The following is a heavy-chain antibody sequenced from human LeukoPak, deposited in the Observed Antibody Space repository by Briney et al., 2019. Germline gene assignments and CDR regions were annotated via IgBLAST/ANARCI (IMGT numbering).Heavy chain of an antibody. J-gene: IGHJ4*02. D-gene: IGHD7-27*01. CDR3: ARDLSSTSNWELDY. CDR1: GYTFIDYY. V-gene: IGHV1-2*06. CDR2: INPNSGGS. Sequence: ASVKVSCKASGYTFIDYYIHWVRQAPGQGLEWMGRINPNSGGSNYAQNFQGRVTMTRDTSISTAYMELSRLRSDDTAVYYCARDLSSTSNWELDYWGQGTLVTVSS.